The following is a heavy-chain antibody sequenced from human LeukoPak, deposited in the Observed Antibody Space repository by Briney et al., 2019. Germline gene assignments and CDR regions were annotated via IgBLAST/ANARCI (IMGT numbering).Heavy chain of an antibody. Sequence: GGSLRLSCAAAGFTSSSYALNWVRQAPGKGREWVATVSGSGDRVYHADSVKGRFTISRDNSKNTIYLQMNSLRAEDTALYYCAKAAAAPGFDFWGQGTLVTVSP. CDR3: AKAAAAPGFDF. CDR2: VSGSGDRV. V-gene: IGHV3-23*01. D-gene: IGHD6-13*01. CDR1: GFTSSSYA. J-gene: IGHJ4*02.